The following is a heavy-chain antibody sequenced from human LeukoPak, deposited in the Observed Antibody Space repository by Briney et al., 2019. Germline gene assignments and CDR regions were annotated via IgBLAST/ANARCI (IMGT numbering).Heavy chain of an antibody. D-gene: IGHD5-18*01. CDR3: VKVDT. CDR1: GFTFSTSV. V-gene: IGHV3-30*02. Sequence: GWSLRLSFVSSGFTFSTSVMHWVRQPPGKGLDGVAFIRNDGNKKNYAETVKGRFTISRDNSKKTLYLQMDSLSAEDTAVYYCVKVDTWGQGTLVTVSS. J-gene: IGHJ4*02. CDR2: IRNDGNKK.